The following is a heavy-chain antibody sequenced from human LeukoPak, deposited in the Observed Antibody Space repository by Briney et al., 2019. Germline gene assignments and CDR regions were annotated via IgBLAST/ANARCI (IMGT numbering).Heavy chain of an antibody. CDR2: ISSNGGST. Sequence: GGSLRLSCSASGFTFSSYAMHWVRQAPGKGLEYVSAISSNGGSTYYADSVKGRFTISRDNSKNALYLQMSSLRAEDTAVYYCSVMATIPSSFDYWGQGTLVTVSS. D-gene: IGHD5-24*01. V-gene: IGHV3-64D*06. CDR3: SVMATIPSSFDY. J-gene: IGHJ4*02. CDR1: GFTFSSYA.